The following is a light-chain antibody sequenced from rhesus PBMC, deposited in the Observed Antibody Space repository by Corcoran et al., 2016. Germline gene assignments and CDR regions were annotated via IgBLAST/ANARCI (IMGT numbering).Light chain of an antibody. CDR2: AAS. V-gene: IGKV1-33*02. Sequence: DIQMTQSPSSLSASVGDRVTITCRASQGITNDLAWYQQKPGETPKLLIYAASSLQSGIPSRFSGSGSGTDFTLTISSLQSEDFATYYGQHYYITPRTFGQGTKVEIK. J-gene: IGKJ1*01. CDR1: QGITND. CDR3: QHYYITPRT.